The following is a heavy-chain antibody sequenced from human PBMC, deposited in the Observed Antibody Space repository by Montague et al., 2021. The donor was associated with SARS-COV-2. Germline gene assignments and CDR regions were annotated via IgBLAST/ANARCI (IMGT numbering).Heavy chain of an antibody. J-gene: IGHJ6*02. CDR2: IRSKAYGGTT. D-gene: IGHD4-17*01. Sequence: SLRLSCAASGFTFGDYAMSWFRQAPGKGLEWVGFIRSKAYGGTTXXASSVKGRFTISRDDSKSIACLQMNSLKTEDTAVYYCTRHSYGDYNPDLYGMDVWGQGTTVTVSS. V-gene: IGHV3-49*03. CDR1: GFTFGDYA. CDR3: TRHSYGDYNPDLYGMDV.